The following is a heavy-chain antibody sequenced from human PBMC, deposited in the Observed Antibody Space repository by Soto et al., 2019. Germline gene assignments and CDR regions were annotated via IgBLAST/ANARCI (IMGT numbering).Heavy chain of an antibody. V-gene: IGHV3-23*01. CDR2: ISGSGGST. CDR3: AKSKGRGIAAAGTVFDY. CDR1: GFTFSSYA. Sequence: PGGSLRLSCAASGFTFSSYAMSWVRQAPGKGLEWVSAISGSGGSTYYADSVKGRFTISRDNSKNTLYLQMNSLRAEDTAVYYCAKSKGRGIAAAGTVFDYWGQGTLVTVS. D-gene: IGHD6-13*01. J-gene: IGHJ4*02.